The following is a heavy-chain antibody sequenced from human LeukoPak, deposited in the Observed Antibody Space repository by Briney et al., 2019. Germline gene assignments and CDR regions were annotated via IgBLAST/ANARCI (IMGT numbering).Heavy chain of an antibody. CDR1: GFTLSNYG. V-gene: IGHV3-33*01. Sequence: GGSLRLSCAASGFTLSNYGMHWVRQAPGKGLEWVAVIWYDGSNKNYTDSVKGRFTISRDISKNTLFLQMNSLRAEDTAVYYCARDVIGCSGNYGPEYWGQGTLVTVSS. CDR3: ARDVIGCSGNYGPEY. D-gene: IGHD3-10*02. CDR2: IWYDGSNK. J-gene: IGHJ4*02.